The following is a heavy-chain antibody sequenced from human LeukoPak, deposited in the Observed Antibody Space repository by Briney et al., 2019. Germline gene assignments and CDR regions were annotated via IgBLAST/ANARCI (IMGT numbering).Heavy chain of an antibody. CDR1: GFTFDDYA. V-gene: IGHV3-9*01. CDR2: ISWNSGSI. CDR3: ARISSRRSGYPQRVNWFDP. J-gene: IGHJ5*02. D-gene: IGHD3-22*01. Sequence: PGRSLRLSCAASGFTFDDYAMHWVRQAPVKGLEWVSGISWNSGSIGYADSVKGRFTISRDNAKNSLYLQMNSLRAEDTAVYYCARISSRRSGYPQRVNWFDPWGQGTLVTVSS.